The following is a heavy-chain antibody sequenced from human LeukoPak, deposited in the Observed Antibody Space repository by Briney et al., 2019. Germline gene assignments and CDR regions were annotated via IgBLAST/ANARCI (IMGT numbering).Heavy chain of an antibody. Sequence: GASVKVSCKASGYTFTSYDINWVRQATGQGLEWMGWMNPNSGNTGYAQKFQGRVTMTRNTSISTAYMELSSLRSEDTAVYYCARLEYCSSTSCAYRANWFDPWGQGTLVTVSS. V-gene: IGHV1-8*02. D-gene: IGHD2-2*01. J-gene: IGHJ5*02. CDR2: MNPNSGNT. CDR1: GYTFTSYD. CDR3: ARLEYCSSTSCAYRANWFDP.